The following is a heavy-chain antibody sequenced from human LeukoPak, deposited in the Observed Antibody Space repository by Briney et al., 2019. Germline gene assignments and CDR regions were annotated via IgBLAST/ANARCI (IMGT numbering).Heavy chain of an antibody. J-gene: IGHJ6*02. V-gene: IGHV4-34*01. CDR1: GGSFSGYY. CDR2: INHSGST. Sequence: KSSETLSLTCAVYGGSFSGYYWSWIRQPPGKGLEWIGEINHSGSTNYNPSLKSRVTISVDTSKNQFSLKLSSVTAADTAVYYCARHSITMVRGVISGMDVWGQGTTVTVSS. D-gene: IGHD3-10*01. CDR3: ARHSITMVRGVISGMDV.